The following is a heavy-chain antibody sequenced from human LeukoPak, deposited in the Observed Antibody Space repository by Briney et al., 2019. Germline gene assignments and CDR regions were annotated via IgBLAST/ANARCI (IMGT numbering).Heavy chain of an antibody. Sequence: SETLSLTCTVSGGSISSGGYYWSWIRQHPGKGLEWIGYIYYSGSTYYNPSLKSRVTISVDTSKNQFSLKLSSVTAADTAVYNCARADTVVINYFDYWGQGTLVTVSS. J-gene: IGHJ4*02. CDR3: ARADTVVINYFDY. V-gene: IGHV4-31*03. CDR1: GGSISSGGYY. CDR2: IYYSGST. D-gene: IGHD4-23*01.